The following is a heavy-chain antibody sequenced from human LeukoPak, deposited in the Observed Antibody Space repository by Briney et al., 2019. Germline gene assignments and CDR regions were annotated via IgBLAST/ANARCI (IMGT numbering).Heavy chain of an antibody. J-gene: IGHJ6*02. CDR2: ISSSSGTI. V-gene: IGHV3-48*02. CDR1: GFSFSTSY. D-gene: IGHD3-9*01. CDR3: ARDNDTRWYYYYGMDV. Sequence: GGSLRLSCAASGFSFSTSYMNWVRQAPGKGLEWVSYISSSSGTIHYADSVKGRFTISRDNAKNSLYLHMNSLRDEDTAVYYCARDNDTRWYYYYGMDVWGQGTTVTVSS.